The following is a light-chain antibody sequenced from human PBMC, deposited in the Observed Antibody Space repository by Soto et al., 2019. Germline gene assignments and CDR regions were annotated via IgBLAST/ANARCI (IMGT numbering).Light chain of an antibody. CDR2: EVS. J-gene: IGLJ1*01. Sequence: QSPLTQPPSASGSPGQSVTISCTGTSSDVGGYNYVSWYQQHPGKAPKLMIYEVSKRPSGVPDRFSGSKSGNTASLTVSGLQAEDEADYYCSSYAGSNGVFGTGTKVTVL. V-gene: IGLV2-8*01. CDR3: SSYAGSNGV. CDR1: SSDVGGYNY.